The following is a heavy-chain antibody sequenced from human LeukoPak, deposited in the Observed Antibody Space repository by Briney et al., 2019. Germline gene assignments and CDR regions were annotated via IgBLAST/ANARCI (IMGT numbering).Heavy chain of an antibody. Sequence: GGSLRLSCAASGLSFSTYAIHWVRQAPGKGLEWVAAISNDGGNQYYADSAKGRFTMSRDNPKNTLYLQMNSLRPDDTAVYFCARESLVDAPMVAIPGSLAYWGQGTLVTVSS. J-gene: IGHJ4*02. CDR3: ARESLVDAPMVAIPGSLAY. CDR1: GLSFSTYA. CDR2: ISNDGGNQ. D-gene: IGHD5-18*01. V-gene: IGHV3-30*04.